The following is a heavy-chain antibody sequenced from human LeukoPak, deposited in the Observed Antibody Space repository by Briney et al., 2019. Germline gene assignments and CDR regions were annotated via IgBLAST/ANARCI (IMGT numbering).Heavy chain of an antibody. CDR2: ISGSGGST. CDR1: AFTFSSYG. CDR3: ATKQWLRPLDY. Sequence: PGGSLRLSCAASAFTFSSYGMSWVRQAPGRGLEWVSAISGSGGSTYYADSVKGRFTISRDNSKNTLYLQMNSLRAEDTAVYYCATKQWLRPLDYWGQGTLVTVSS. D-gene: IGHD5-12*01. J-gene: IGHJ4*02. V-gene: IGHV3-23*01.